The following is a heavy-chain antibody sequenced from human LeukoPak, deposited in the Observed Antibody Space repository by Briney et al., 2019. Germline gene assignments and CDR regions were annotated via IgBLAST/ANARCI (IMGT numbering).Heavy chain of an antibody. CDR3: ARDRLVVAAAGTGWFDP. D-gene: IGHD6-13*01. CDR1: GYTFTSYG. CDR2: ISAYNGNT. Sequence: ASVKVSCKASGYTFTSYGISWVRQAPGQGLEWMGWISAYNGNTNYAQKLQGRVTMTTDTSTSTAYMELRSLRSDDTAVYYCARDRLVVAAAGTGWFDPWGQGTLVTVS. V-gene: IGHV1-18*01. J-gene: IGHJ5*02.